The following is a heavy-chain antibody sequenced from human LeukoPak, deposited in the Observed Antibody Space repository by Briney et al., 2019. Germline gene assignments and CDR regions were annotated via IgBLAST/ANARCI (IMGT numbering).Heavy chain of an antibody. CDR2: INSDGSIT. J-gene: IGHJ6*02. CDR3: ARDAVDTANAV. V-gene: IGHV3-74*01. D-gene: IGHD5-18*01. Sequence: GGSLRLSCAASGFTFTSYWMHWVRQAPGKGLVWVSRINSDGSITSYADSVKGRFTISRDNAKNTLYLRMNSLRAEDTAVYYCARDAVDTANAVWGQGTTVTVSS. CDR1: GFTFTSYW.